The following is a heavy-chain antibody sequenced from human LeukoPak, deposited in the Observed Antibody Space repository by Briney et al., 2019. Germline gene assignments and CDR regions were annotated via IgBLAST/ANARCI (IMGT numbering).Heavy chain of an antibody. CDR1: GFTFSSYG. V-gene: IGHV3-30*18. Sequence: GRSLRLSCAASGFTFSSYGMHWVRQAPGKGLEWVAAISNDGSKRYSVDSVKGRFTISRDNSKNTLDLQMNSLRAEDTALYYCAKAYGDYVHYFDYWGQGALVTVSS. D-gene: IGHD4-17*01. CDR2: ISNDGSKR. J-gene: IGHJ4*02. CDR3: AKAYGDYVHYFDY.